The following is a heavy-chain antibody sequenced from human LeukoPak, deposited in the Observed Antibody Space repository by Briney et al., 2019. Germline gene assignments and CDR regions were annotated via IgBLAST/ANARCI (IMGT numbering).Heavy chain of an antibody. Sequence: GGSLRLSCAASGFTVSSNYMSWVRQAPGKGLEWVSVIYSGGSTYYADSVKGRFTISRDNSKNMLCLQMNSLRAEDTAVYYCARDLGWLQSDYWGQGTLVTVSS. V-gene: IGHV3-66*01. CDR2: IYSGGST. D-gene: IGHD5-24*01. CDR1: GFTVSSNY. CDR3: ARDLGWLQSDY. J-gene: IGHJ4*02.